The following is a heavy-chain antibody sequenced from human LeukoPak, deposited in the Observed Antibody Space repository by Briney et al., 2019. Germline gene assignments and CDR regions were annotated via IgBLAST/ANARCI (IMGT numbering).Heavy chain of an antibody. J-gene: IGHJ4*02. CDR3: ARGPLGYCSVTSCQSDY. D-gene: IGHD2-2*01. CDR2: IKQDGSEE. Sequence: GGSLRLSCAASGFTFSNCWMSWVRQAPGKGLERVANIKQDGSEEYYVDSVKGRFTISRVNAENSLFLQMNSLRVEDTAVYYCARGPLGYCSVTSCQSDYWGQGTLVTVSS. V-gene: IGHV3-7*01. CDR1: GFTFSNCW.